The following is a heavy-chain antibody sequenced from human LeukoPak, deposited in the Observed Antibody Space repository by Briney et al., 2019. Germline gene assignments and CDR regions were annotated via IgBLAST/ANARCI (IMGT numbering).Heavy chain of an antibody. Sequence: SVKVSCKASGYTFTGYYMHWVRQAPGQGLEWMGGIIPIFGTANYTQKFQGRVTITTDESTSTAYMELSSLRSEDTAVYYCARRGTVSGSYDHHFDYWGQGTLVTVSS. D-gene: IGHD1-26*01. J-gene: IGHJ4*02. CDR3: ARRGTVSGSYDHHFDY. CDR2: IIPIFGTA. V-gene: IGHV1-69*05. CDR1: GYTFTGYY.